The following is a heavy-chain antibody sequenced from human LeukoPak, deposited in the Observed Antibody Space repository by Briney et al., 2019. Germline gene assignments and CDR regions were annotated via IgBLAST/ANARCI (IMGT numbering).Heavy chain of an antibody. CDR3: ASSYYYDSSGYYKKAAFDI. Sequence: GASVKVSCKASGYTFTSYGISWVRQAPGQGLEWMGWISAYNGNTNYAQKLQGRVTMTTDTSTSTAYMELRSLRSDDTAVYYCASSYYYDSSGYYKKAAFDIWGQGTMVTVSS. D-gene: IGHD3-22*01. CDR1: GYTFTSYG. V-gene: IGHV1-18*01. J-gene: IGHJ3*02. CDR2: ISAYNGNT.